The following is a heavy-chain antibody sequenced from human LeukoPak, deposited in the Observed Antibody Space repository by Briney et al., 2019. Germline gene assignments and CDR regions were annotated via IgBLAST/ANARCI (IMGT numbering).Heavy chain of an antibody. CDR3: ARRCDILTGYYYDAFDI. J-gene: IGHJ3*02. V-gene: IGHV4-4*02. CDR2: IYHSGST. Sequence: SETLSLTCAVSGGSISSSNWWSWVRQPPGKGLEWIGEIYHSGSTNYNPSLKSRVTISVDKSKNQLSLKLSSVTAADTAVYYCARRCDILTGYYYDAFDIWGQGTMVTVSS. CDR1: GGSISSSNW. D-gene: IGHD3-9*01.